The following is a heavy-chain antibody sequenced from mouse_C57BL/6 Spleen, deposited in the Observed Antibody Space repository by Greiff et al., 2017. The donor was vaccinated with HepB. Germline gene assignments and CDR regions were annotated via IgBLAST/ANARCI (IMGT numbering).Heavy chain of an antibody. Sequence: QVQLQQSGAELVKPGASVKISCKASGYAFSSYWMNWVKQRPGKGLEWIGQIYPGDGDTNYNGKFKGKATLTADKSSSTAYMQLSSLTSEDSAVYFCGREVITSYYYAMDYWGQGTSVTVSS. CDR3: GREVITSYYYAMDY. CDR1: GYAFSSYW. CDR2: IYPGDGDT. D-gene: IGHD2-4*01. J-gene: IGHJ4*01. V-gene: IGHV1-80*01.